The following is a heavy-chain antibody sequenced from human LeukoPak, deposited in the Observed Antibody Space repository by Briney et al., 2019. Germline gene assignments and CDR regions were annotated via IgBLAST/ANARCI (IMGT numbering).Heavy chain of an antibody. J-gene: IGHJ6*03. Sequence: ASVKVSCKASGYTFISYYMQWVRQHPGQGLEWMGIINPSGGSTRYEHKFQGRCNMIRDMSTSTVYRELSSRISEDTAVYYRARDSAGDSSCYLSHNYYYYYMDVWGKGTTVTVSS. V-gene: IGHV1-46*01. CDR3: ARDSAGDSSCYLSHNYYYYYMDV. D-gene: IGHD3-22*01. CDR1: GYTFISYY. CDR2: INPSGGST.